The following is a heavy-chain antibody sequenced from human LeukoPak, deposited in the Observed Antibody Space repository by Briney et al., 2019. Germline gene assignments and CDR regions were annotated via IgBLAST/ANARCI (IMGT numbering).Heavy chain of an antibody. V-gene: IGHV1-69*13. CDR2: IIPIFGTA. D-gene: IGHD7-27*01. CDR3: AKEGRNWGRDCFDY. Sequence: GASVKVSCKASGGTFSSYAISWVRQAPGQGLEWMGGIIPIFGTANYAQKFQGRVTITADESTSTAYMELSSLGSEDTAVYYCAKEGRNWGRDCFDYWGQGTLVTVSS. J-gene: IGHJ4*02. CDR1: GGTFSSYA.